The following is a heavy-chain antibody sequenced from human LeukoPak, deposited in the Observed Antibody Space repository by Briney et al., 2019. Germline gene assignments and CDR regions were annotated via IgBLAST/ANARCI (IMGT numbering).Heavy chain of an antibody. V-gene: IGHV5-51*01. CDR3: ARLHPEAHLKYYFDY. CDR1: GYSFTSYW. D-gene: IGHD1-14*01. J-gene: IGHJ4*02. CDR2: IYPGDSDT. Sequence: GESLKISCKGSGYSFTSYWIGWVRQMPGKGLEWMGIIYPGDSDTRYSPSFQGQVTISADKSISTAYLQWSSLKASDTAMHYCARLHPEAHLKYYFDYWGQGTLVTVSS.